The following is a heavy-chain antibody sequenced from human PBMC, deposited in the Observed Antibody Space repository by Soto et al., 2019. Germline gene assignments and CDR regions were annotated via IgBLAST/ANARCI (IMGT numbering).Heavy chain of an antibody. CDR1: GYTFTGYY. D-gene: IGHD3-3*01. CDR2: INPNSGCT. J-gene: IGHJ4*02. V-gene: IGHV1-2*02. Sequence: GASVKVSCKASGYTFTGYYMYWVRQAPGQGLEWMGWINPNSGCTNYAQKLQGRVTMTTDTSTSTAYMELRSLRSDDTAVYYCAIGYIDFWSGYYPLDYWGQGTLVTVSS. CDR3: AIGYIDFWSGYYPLDY.